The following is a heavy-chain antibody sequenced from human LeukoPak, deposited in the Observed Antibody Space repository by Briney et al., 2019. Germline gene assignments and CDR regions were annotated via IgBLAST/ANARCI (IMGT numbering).Heavy chain of an antibody. D-gene: IGHD3-22*01. V-gene: IGHV4-59*08. CDR3: ARQSYYYDSSGSIIDY. CDR2: IYYSGST. J-gene: IGHJ4*02. Sequence: SETLSLTCTVSGGSISSYYWSWIRQPPGKGLEWIGYIYYSGSTNYNPSLKSRVTISVDTSKNQFSLKLSSVTAADTAVYYCARQSYYYDSSGSIIDYWGQGTLVTVSS. CDR1: GGSISSYY.